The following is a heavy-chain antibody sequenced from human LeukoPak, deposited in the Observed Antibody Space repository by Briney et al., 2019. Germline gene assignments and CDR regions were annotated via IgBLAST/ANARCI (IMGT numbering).Heavy chain of an antibody. Sequence: ASVKVPCKASGYTFTSYAMNWVRQTPGQGLEWMGWINTNTGNPTNAQGFTGRCVFSLDTSVSTAYLQICSLKAEDTGVYYCARGSNSGYENNWFDPWGQGTLVTVSS. CDR2: INTNTGNP. J-gene: IGHJ5*02. V-gene: IGHV7-4-1*01. CDR3: ARGSNSGYENNWFDP. CDR1: GYTFTSYA. D-gene: IGHD5-12*01.